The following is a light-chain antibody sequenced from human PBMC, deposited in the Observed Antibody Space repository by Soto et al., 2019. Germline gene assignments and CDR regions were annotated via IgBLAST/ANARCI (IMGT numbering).Light chain of an antibody. J-gene: IGKJ1*01. Sequence: EIVMTQSPATLSVSPVERATLSCSTSQSVSSNLAWYQQKPGQAPRLLISGASTRATGIPARFSGSGSGTEFTLTISSLQSEDFGIYYCQQYNNWPPWTFGQGTKVEIK. V-gene: IGKV3-15*01. CDR2: GAS. CDR3: QQYNNWPPWT. CDR1: QSVSSN.